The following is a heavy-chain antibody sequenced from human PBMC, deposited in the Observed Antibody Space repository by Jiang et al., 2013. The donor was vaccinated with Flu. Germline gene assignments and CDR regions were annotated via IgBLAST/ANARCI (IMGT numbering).Heavy chain of an antibody. V-gene: IGHV4-39*01. CDR3: ARLRYFDWLLSPSYY. D-gene: IGHD3-9*01. J-gene: IGHJ4*02. CDR2: IYYSGST. CDR1: GGSISSSSYY. Sequence: SLTCTVSGGSISSSSYYWGWIRQPPGKGLEWIGSIYYSGSTYYNPSLKSRVTISVDTSKNQFSLKLSSVTAADTAVYYCARLRYFDWLLSPSYYWGQGTLVTVSS.